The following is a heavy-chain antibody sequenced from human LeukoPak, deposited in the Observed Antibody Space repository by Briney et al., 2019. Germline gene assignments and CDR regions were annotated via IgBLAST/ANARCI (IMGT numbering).Heavy chain of an antibody. V-gene: IGHV3-74*01. J-gene: IGHJ4*02. CDR1: GFTFSTYW. CDR2: INTDGSTT. CDR3: ARDPVGAAGDFDY. D-gene: IGHD1-26*01. Sequence: GGSLRLSCAASGFTFSTYWMHWVRHAPGKGLVWVSRINTDGSTTDYADSVKGRFTMSRDNAKNTLYLQMSSLRAEDTALYYCARDPVGAAGDFDYWGQGTLVTVAS.